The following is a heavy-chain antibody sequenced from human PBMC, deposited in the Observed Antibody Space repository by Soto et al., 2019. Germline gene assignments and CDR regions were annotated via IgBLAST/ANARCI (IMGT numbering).Heavy chain of an antibody. J-gene: IGHJ5*02. Sequence: TLSLTCAVSGDSISSSGYSWSWIRQPPGKGLEWIGYIYHSGSIYYNPSLKSRVTISVDRSKNQFSLKLSSVTAADTAVYYCARVPSPWGQGTLVTVSS. CDR3: ARVPSP. V-gene: IGHV4-30-2*01. CDR1: GDSISSSGYS. CDR2: IYHSGSI.